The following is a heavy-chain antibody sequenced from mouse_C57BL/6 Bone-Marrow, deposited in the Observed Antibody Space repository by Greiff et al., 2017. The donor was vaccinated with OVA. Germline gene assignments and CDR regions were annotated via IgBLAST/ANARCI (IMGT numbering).Heavy chain of an antibody. Sequence: QVQLQQPGAELVKPGASVKMSCKASGYTFTSYWITWVKQRPGQGLEWIGDIYPGSGSTNYNEKFKSKATLTVDTSSSTAYMQRSSLTSDDSAVYYCARFDGSSYGWYFGVWGTGTTDTVS. CDR3: ARFDGSSYGWYFGV. V-gene: IGHV1-55*01. CDR1: GYTFTSYW. D-gene: IGHD1-1*01. CDR2: IYPGSGST. J-gene: IGHJ1*03.